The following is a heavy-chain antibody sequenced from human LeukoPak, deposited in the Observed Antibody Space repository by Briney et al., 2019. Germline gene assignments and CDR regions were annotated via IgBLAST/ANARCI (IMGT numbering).Heavy chain of an antibody. V-gene: IGHV4-61*02. J-gene: IGHJ4*02. CDR3: ARGRQFYGDYVVG. Sequence: SETLSLTCTVSGNSISSGDNYWSWIRQPAGKGLEWIGRIYTSGSTNYNPSLKSRVTISVDTSKNQFSLKLSSVTAADTAVYYCARGRQFYGDYVVGWGQGTLVTVSS. D-gene: IGHD4-17*01. CDR2: IYTSGST. CDR1: GNSISSGDNY.